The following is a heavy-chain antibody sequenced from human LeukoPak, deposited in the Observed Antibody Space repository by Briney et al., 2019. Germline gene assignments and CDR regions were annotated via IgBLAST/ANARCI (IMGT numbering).Heavy chain of an antibody. J-gene: IGHJ4*02. Sequence: ASVKVSCKASGYTFSSYSISWVRQVPGQGLEWMGWISVYSGKRDYPQRVQGRVTMTTVTSTNTAYMELRSLRSDDTAVYYCARGIHSGDSGPYYFDYWGQGTLVTVSS. CDR2: ISVYSGKR. D-gene: IGHD1-26*01. CDR1: GYTFSSYS. V-gene: IGHV1-18*01. CDR3: ARGIHSGDSGPYYFDY.